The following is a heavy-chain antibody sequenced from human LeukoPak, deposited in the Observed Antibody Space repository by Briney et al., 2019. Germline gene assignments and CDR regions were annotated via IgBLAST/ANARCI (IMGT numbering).Heavy chain of an antibody. V-gene: IGHV3-23*01. J-gene: IGHJ4*02. D-gene: IGHD5-18*01. CDR1: GFTFSDYV. CDR2: ISGSGGSI. CDR3: AKHGDTAMWLDY. Sequence: GGSLRLSCAAPGFTFSDYVMSWVRQAPGKGLEWVSGISGSGGSIYYADSVRGRFTISGDSSKNTLNLQMNSLRAEETAVYYCAKHGDTAMWLDYWGQGTLLTVSS.